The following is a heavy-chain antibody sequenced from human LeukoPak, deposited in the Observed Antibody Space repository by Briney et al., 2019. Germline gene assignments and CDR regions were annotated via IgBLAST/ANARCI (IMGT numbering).Heavy chain of an antibody. CDR3: ARAGDILSGYYY. Sequence: SVKVSCKASGGTFSSYAISWVRQAPGQGLEWMGGIIPIFGTANYAQKFQGRVTITADKSTSTAYMELSSLRSEDTAVYYCARAGDILSGYYYWGQGTLVTVSS. CDR1: GGTFSSYA. J-gene: IGHJ4*02. V-gene: IGHV1-69*06. D-gene: IGHD3-9*01. CDR2: IIPIFGTA.